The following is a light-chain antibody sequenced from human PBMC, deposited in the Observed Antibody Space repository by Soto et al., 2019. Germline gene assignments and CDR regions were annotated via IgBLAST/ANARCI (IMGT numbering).Light chain of an antibody. J-gene: IGLJ1*01. CDR2: EGH. Sequence: CDRAKPASVSGSPGQWITISCTGASGYVGTYSLVSWYQQHPGKAPKVVIYEGHKRPSGVPDRFSGSTSVNTASLTISGLQTDDEADYYCCLYVGATTYVFGTGTKVTV. V-gene: IGLV2-23*01. CDR3: CLYVGATTYV. CDR1: SGYVGTYSL.